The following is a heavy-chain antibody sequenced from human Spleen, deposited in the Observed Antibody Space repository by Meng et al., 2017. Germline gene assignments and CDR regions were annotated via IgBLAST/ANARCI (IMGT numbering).Heavy chain of an antibody. V-gene: IGHV1-3*01. CDR3: ARQLTLTKDFDY. CDR2: INAGNGDT. D-gene: IGHD5-24*01. Sequence: HVQLRQAGAGVKQPGASLKVSCKASEYTFTSYAMHWVRQAPGQRLEWMGWINAGNGDTKYSQKFQGRVTITRDTSASTAYMELSSLRSEDTAVYYCARQLTLTKDFDYWGQGTLVTVSS. J-gene: IGHJ4*02. CDR1: EYTFTSYA.